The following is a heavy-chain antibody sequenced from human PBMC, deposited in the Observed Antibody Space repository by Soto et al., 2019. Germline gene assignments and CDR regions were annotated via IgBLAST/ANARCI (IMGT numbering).Heavy chain of an antibody. V-gene: IGHV1-2*02. Sequence: QVQLVQSGAEVKKPGASVKVSCKAAGYSFTAYHIHWLRQAPGQGFEWMGWSNPNSGGKNYAQQVQERITVPRDTSISIDYIEMTRLRSDDTGVYYCARDMVSIGAPFDNRGQGTRVTVSS. CDR3: ARDMVSIGAPFDN. CDR2: SNPNSGGK. CDR1: GYSFTAYH. D-gene: IGHD2-21*01. J-gene: IGHJ4*02.